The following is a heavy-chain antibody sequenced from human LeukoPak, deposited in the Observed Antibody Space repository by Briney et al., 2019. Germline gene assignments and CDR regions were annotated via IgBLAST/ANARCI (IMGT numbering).Heavy chain of an antibody. CDR3: VRIPNGANFPNWFDP. D-gene: IGHD4/OR15-4a*01. CDR2: ISGKSNNI. V-gene: IGHV3-21*01. Sequence: KTGGSLRLSCAASGFTFSNYNMNWVRRAPGKGLEWVSSISGKSNNIYYADSVKGRFTISRDNTNNSLYLQMNSLRAEDTAMYYCVRIPNGANFPNWFDPWGQGTLVTVSS. CDR1: GFTFSNYN. J-gene: IGHJ5*02.